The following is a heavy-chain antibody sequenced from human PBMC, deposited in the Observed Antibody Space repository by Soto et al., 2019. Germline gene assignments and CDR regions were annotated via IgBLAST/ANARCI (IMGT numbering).Heavy chain of an antibody. D-gene: IGHD2-15*01. V-gene: IGHV4-34*01. Sequence: KASETLSLTCAVYGGSFSGYYWSWIRQPPGKGLEWIGEINHSGSTNYNPSLKSRVTISVDTSKNQFSLKLSSVTAADTAVYYCARAVYCGGGSCYSFGEYYFDYWGQGTLVTVSS. CDR1: GGSFSGYY. CDR2: INHSGST. CDR3: ARAVYCGGGSCYSFGEYYFDY. J-gene: IGHJ4*02.